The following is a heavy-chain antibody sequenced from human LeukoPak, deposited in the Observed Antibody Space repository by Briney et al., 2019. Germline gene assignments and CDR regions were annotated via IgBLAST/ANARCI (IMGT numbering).Heavy chain of an antibody. D-gene: IGHD3-22*01. V-gene: IGHV3-53*01. J-gene: IGHJ3*02. CDR1: GFTVSSIH. CDR3: ARGGRGSAAVVAPRSFDI. CDR2: TYTSGNS. Sequence: QTGGSLRLSCAASGFTVSSIHMVWVRQAPGKGLEWVSVTYTSGNSYYADSVKGRFIISRDISKNTLYLQMNSLRAEDSALYYCARGGRGSAAVVAPRSFDIWGQGTMVTVSS.